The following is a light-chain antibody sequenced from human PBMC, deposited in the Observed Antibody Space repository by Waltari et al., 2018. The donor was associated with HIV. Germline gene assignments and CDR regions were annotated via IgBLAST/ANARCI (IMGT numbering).Light chain of an antibody. Sequence: QSALTQPASVSGSPGQSITSSCTGTSNDVGGYNYVPWYQQHPGKAPKLMIYDVTTRPSGVSDRFSGSKSGNTASLTISGLQAEDEADYYCSSYTKTLYVIFGVGTKLTVL. CDR2: DVT. CDR3: SSYTKTLYVI. J-gene: IGLJ2*01. CDR1: SNDVGGYNY. V-gene: IGLV2-14*03.